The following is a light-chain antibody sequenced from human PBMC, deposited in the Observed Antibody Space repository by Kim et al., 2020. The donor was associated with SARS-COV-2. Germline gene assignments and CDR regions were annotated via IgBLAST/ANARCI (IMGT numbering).Light chain of an antibody. Sequence: PGQSVTTSCTGTRSDVGAYDSVSWYQQHPGKAPKLIIFKVNKPSGVPDRFSGSKSGNTASLTISGLQAEDEADYYCYAFAGSDSYLFGTGTKVTVL. J-gene: IGLJ1*01. CDR2: KVN. CDR3: YAFAGSDSYL. V-gene: IGLV2-11*03. CDR1: RSDVGAYDS.